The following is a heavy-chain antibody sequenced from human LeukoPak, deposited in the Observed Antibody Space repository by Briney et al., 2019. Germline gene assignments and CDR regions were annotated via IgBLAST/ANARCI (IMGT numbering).Heavy chain of an antibody. J-gene: IGHJ5*02. Sequence: PGGSLRLSCTASGFFFTDYAINWVRLVPGKGLEWVSGITGSGSRTFYTDFVMGRFTISRDNSLDTVYLQMNSLRVEDTALYYCAKDLYVTAPPSWFDTWGQGTLVTVSS. CDR1: GFFFTDYA. CDR2: ITGSGSRT. V-gene: IGHV3-23*01. D-gene: IGHD2-2*02. CDR3: AKDLYVTAPPSWFDT.